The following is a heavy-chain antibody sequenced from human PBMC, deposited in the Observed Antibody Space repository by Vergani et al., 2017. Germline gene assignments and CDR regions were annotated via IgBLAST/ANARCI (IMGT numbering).Heavy chain of an antibody. J-gene: IGHJ4*02. CDR1: GFTFSNAW. Sequence: VQLVESGGGLVKPGGSLRLSCAASGFTFSNAWMSWVRQAPGKGLEWVGRSKSKTDGGTTDYAAPVKGRFTISREDSKNTLYLQMNSLNTEDTAVYYCTTGVVVPAAITKPALDYWGQGTLVTVSS. CDR2: SKSKTDGGTT. V-gene: IGHV3-15*01. D-gene: IGHD2-2*01. CDR3: TTGVVVPAAITKPALDY.